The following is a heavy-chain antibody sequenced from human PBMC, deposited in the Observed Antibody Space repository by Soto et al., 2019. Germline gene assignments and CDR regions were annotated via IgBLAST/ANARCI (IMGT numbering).Heavy chain of an antibody. V-gene: IGHV3-33*08. D-gene: IGHD3-10*01. CDR2: IWYDGSNK. CDR1: GFTFSSYG. Sequence: GGSLRLSCAASGFTFSSYGMHRVRQAPGKGLEWVAVIWYDGSNKYYADSVKGRFTISRDNSKNTLYLQMNSLRAEDTAVYYCARDKSSGSGRAFDIWGQGTMVTVSS. J-gene: IGHJ3*02. CDR3: ARDKSSGSGRAFDI.